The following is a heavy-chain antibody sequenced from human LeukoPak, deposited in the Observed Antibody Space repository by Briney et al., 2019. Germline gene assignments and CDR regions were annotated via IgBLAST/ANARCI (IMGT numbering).Heavy chain of an antibody. D-gene: IGHD3-16*02. Sequence: SETLSLTCTVSGGSISSYYWSWIRQPPGKGLEWIGYIYYSGSTNYNPSLKSRVTISVDTSKNQFSLKLSSVTAADTAVYYCARKHFSYDYVWGSYRYHWFDPWGQGTLVTVSS. V-gene: IGHV4-59*12. CDR2: IYYSGST. CDR3: ARKHFSYDYVWGSYRYHWFDP. J-gene: IGHJ5*02. CDR1: GGSISSYY.